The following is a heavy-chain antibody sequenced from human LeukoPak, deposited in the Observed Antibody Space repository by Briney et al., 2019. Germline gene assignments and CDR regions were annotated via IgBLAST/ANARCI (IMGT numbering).Heavy chain of an antibody. CDR3: ARDYYDSSGYYPRLDY. CDR2: ISSSGSTI. CDR1: GFTFSDYY. D-gene: IGHD3-22*01. Sequence: GGSLRLSCAASGFTFSDYYMSWIRQAPGKGLEWVSYISSSGSTIYYADSVKGRFTISRDNAKNSLYLQMNSLRAEDTAVYYCARDYYDSSGYYPRLDYWGQGTLVTVSS. V-gene: IGHV3-11*01. J-gene: IGHJ4*02.